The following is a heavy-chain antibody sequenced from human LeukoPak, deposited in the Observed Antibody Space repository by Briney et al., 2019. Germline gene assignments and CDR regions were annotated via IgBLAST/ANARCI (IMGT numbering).Heavy chain of an antibody. J-gene: IGHJ4*02. CDR2: INPNSGGT. CDR3: ARDKDCSGGSCYSRYFDY. CDR1: GYTFTGYY. D-gene: IGHD2-15*01. Sequence: ASVKVSCKASGYTFTGYYMNWVRQAPGQGLEWMGWINPNSGGTNYAQKLQGRVTMTTDTSTSTAYMELRSLRSDDTAVYYCARDKDCSGGSCYSRYFDYWGQGTLVTVSS. V-gene: IGHV1-2*02.